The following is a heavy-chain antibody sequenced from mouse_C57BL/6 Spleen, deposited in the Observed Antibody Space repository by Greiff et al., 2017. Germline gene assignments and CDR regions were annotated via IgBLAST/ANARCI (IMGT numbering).Heavy chain of an antibody. D-gene: IGHD2-14*01. V-gene: IGHV1-39*01. J-gene: IGHJ3*01. CDR2: INPNYGTT. Sequence: LVESGASVKISCKASGYSFTDYNMNWVKQSNGKSLEWIGVINPNYGTTRYNQKFKGKATLTVDQSSSTAYMQLNSLTSEDSAVYYCARGGTGFAYWGQGTLVTVSA. CDR3: ARGGTGFAY. CDR1: GYSFTDYN.